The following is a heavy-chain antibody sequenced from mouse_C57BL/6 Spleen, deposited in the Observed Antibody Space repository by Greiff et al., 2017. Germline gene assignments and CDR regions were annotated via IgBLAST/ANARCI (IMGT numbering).Heavy chain of an antibody. Sequence: VKLQQSGPGLVAPSQSLSITCTVSGFSLTSYAISWVRQPPGKGLEWLGVIWTGGGTNYNSALKSRLSISKDNSKSQVFLKMNSLQTDDTARYYCARREGSSFYAMDYWGQGTSVTVSS. CDR3: ARREGSSFYAMDY. D-gene: IGHD1-1*01. V-gene: IGHV2-9-1*01. CDR2: IWTGGGT. CDR1: GFSLTSYA. J-gene: IGHJ4*01.